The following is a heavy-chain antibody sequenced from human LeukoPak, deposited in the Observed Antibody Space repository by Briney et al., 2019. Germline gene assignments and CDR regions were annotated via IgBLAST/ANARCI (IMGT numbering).Heavy chain of an antibody. CDR2: ISSTSSYI. V-gene: IGHV3-21*01. CDR1: GFTSSSYS. CDR3: ARALWTTVWDYYYYMDV. Sequence: GGSLRLSCAASGFTSSSYSMIWVGQAPGKGLEWVSSISSTSSYIYYADSVKGRFTISRDNAKNSLFLQMNSLRVEDTAVYYCARALWTTVWDYYYYMDVWGKGTTVTVSS. D-gene: IGHD4-17*01. J-gene: IGHJ6*03.